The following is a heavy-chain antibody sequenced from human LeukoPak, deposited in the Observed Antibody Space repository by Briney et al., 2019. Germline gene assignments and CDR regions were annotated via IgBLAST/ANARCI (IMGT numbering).Heavy chain of an antibody. CDR2: MNPNSGNT. D-gene: IGHD6-6*01. CDR3: ARATIEYSSSSGGYYFDY. J-gene: IGHJ4*02. V-gene: IGHV1-8*01. Sequence: ASVKVSCKASGYTFTSYDINWVRQATGQGLEWMGWMNPNSGNTGYAQKFQGRVTVTRNTSISTAYMELSSLRSEDTAVYYCARATIEYSSSSGGYYFDYWGQGTLVTVSS. CDR1: GYTFTSYD.